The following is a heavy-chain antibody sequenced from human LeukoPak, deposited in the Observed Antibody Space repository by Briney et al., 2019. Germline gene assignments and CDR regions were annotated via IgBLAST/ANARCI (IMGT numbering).Heavy chain of an antibody. CDR1: GGSFSGYY. CDR2: INHSGST. V-gene: IGHV4-34*01. CDR3: ASRITGPRSRPKRNNWFDP. J-gene: IGHJ5*02. Sequence: SETLSLTCAVYGGSFSGYYWNWIRQPPGKGLEWIGEINHSGSTNYNPSLKSRVTISVDTSKNQFSLKLSSVTAADTAVYYCASRITGPRSRPKRNNWFDPWGQGTLVTVSS. D-gene: IGHD1-20*01.